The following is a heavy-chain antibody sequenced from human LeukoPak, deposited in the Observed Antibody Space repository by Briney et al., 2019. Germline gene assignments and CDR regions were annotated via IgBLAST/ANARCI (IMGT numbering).Heavy chain of an antibody. Sequence: PGGSLRLSCAASGFPFSRYSMNWVRQAPGKGLEWVSYISSSSSHIYYADSVKGRLTLSRDNAKHSLYLQMNSLRAEDTAVYYCASSDVAAAGTNYYYYMDVWGKGTTVTVSS. J-gene: IGHJ6*03. CDR1: GFPFSRYS. V-gene: IGHV3-21*01. CDR3: ASSDVAAAGTNYYYYMDV. CDR2: ISSSSSHI. D-gene: IGHD6-13*01.